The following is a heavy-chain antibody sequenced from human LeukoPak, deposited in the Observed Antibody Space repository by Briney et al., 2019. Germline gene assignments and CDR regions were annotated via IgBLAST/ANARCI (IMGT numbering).Heavy chain of an antibody. D-gene: IGHD2-15*01. V-gene: IGHV3-30*18. CDR1: GFTFSSYG. Sequence: GGSLRLSCAASGFTFSSYGMHWVRQAPGKGLEWVAVISYDGSNKYYADSVKGRFTISGDNSKNTLYLQMNSLRAEDTAVYYCAKDLCSGGSCYYFDYWGQGTLVTVSS. CDR2: ISYDGSNK. J-gene: IGHJ4*02. CDR3: AKDLCSGGSCYYFDY.